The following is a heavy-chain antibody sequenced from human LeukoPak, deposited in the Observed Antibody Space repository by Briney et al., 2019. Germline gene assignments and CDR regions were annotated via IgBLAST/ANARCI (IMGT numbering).Heavy chain of an antibody. Sequence: GGSLRLSCAASGFTVSGNYMSWVRQAPGKGLEWVSVIYSGGSTYYADSVKGRFTISRDNSKNTLYLQMNSLRAEDTAVYYCARAYYGSGSYWTVPLYYMDVWGKGTTVTISS. CDR1: GFTVSGNY. CDR3: ARAYYGSGSYWTVPLYYMDV. D-gene: IGHD3-10*01. V-gene: IGHV3-53*01. J-gene: IGHJ6*03. CDR2: IYSGGST.